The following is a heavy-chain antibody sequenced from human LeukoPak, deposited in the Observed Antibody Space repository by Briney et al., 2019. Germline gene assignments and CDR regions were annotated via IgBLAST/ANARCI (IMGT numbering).Heavy chain of an antibody. CDR3: AKDFFPRVGDGYSNDAFDI. CDR2: IIPILGIA. V-gene: IGHV1-69*04. J-gene: IGHJ3*02. CDR1: GGTFSSYA. D-gene: IGHD5-24*01. Sequence: ASVKVSCKASGGTFSSYAISWVRQAPGQGLEWMGRIIPILGIANYAQKFQGRVTITADKSTSTAYMELSSLRSEDTAVYYCAKDFFPRVGDGYSNDAFDIWGQGTMVTVSS.